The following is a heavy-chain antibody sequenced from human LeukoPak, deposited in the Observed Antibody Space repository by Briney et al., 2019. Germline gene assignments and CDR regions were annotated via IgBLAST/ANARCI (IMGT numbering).Heavy chain of an antibody. J-gene: IGHJ6*02. CDR3: ARKMTTVTSGYYYYYGMDV. CDR2: ISGSGGST. Sequence: GGSLRLSCAASGFTFSSYAMSWVRQAPGKGLEWASAISGSGGSTYYADSVKGRFTISRDNSKNTLYLQMNSLRAEDTAVYYCARKMTTVTSGYYYYYGMDVWGQGTTVTVSS. CDR1: GFTFSSYA. V-gene: IGHV3-23*01. D-gene: IGHD4-17*01.